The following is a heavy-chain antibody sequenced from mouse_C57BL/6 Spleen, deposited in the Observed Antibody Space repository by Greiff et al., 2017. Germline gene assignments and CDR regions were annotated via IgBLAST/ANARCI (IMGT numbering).Heavy chain of an antibody. Sequence: QVQLKQPGAELVRPGSSVKLSCKASGYTFTSYWMDWVKQRPGQGLEWIGNIYPSDSETHYNQKFKDKATLTVDKSSSTAYMQLSSLTSEDSAVYYCARKGSSYPYFDVWGTGTTVTVSS. J-gene: IGHJ1*03. CDR3: ARKGSSYPYFDV. CDR1: GYTFTSYW. V-gene: IGHV1-61*01. D-gene: IGHD1-1*01. CDR2: IYPSDSET.